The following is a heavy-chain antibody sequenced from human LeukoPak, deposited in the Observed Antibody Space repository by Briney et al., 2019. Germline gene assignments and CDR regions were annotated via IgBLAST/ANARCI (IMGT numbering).Heavy chain of an antibody. V-gene: IGHV3-23*01. CDR1: GFTFSSYA. J-gene: IGHJ4*02. CDR3: ATIPRAAAAPRYYFDY. Sequence: GGSLRLSCAASGFTFSSYAMSWVRQAPGKGLEWVSAISGSGGSSYYADSVKGRFTISRDNSKNTLYLQMNSLRAEDTAVYYCATIPRAAAAPRYYFDYWGQGTLVTVSS. CDR2: ISGSGGSS. D-gene: IGHD6-13*01.